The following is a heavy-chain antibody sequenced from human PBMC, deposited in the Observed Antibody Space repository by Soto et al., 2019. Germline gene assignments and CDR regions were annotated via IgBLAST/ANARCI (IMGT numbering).Heavy chain of an antibody. CDR3: ARLQITIYGAVLPAFLDH. V-gene: IGHV4-39*01. J-gene: IGHJ4*02. CDR1: GGSISSRSYY. Sequence: ETLSLTCTVSGGSISSRSYYWGWIRQPPGKGLEWIGNVYYSGSTYYNPSLKSRVTISVDTSKNQFSLRLSSVTAADTAVYYCARLQITIYGAVLPAFLDHWGQGTLVTVSS. CDR2: VYYSGST. D-gene: IGHD3-3*01.